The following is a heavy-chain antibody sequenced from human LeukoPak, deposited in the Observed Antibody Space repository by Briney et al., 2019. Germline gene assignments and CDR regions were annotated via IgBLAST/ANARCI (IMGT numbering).Heavy chain of an antibody. D-gene: IGHD3-22*01. V-gene: IGHV1-46*01. CDR3: ARDRYYDSSGYYFKNWFDP. CDR1: GYTFTSYY. CDR2: INPSGGST. Sequence: ASVKVSCKASGYTFTSYYMHWVRQALGQGLEWMGIINPSGGSTSYAQKFQGRVTMTRDMSTSTVYMELSSLRSEDTAVYYCARDRYYDSSGYYFKNWFDPWGQGTLVTVSS. J-gene: IGHJ5*02.